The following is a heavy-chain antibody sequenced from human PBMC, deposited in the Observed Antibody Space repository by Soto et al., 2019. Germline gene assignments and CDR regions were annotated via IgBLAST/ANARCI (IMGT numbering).Heavy chain of an antibody. CDR2: IYSGGST. Sequence: EVQLVESGGGLVQPGVSLRLSCAASGFTVSSNYMSWVRQAPGKGLEWVSVIYSGGSTYYADSVKGRFTISRDNSKTTLYLQMNSLRAEDTAVYYCARAPMLWFGAGYGMDVWGQGTTVTVSS. V-gene: IGHV3-66*01. J-gene: IGHJ6*02. CDR3: ARAPMLWFGAGYGMDV. CDR1: GFTVSSNY. D-gene: IGHD3-10*01.